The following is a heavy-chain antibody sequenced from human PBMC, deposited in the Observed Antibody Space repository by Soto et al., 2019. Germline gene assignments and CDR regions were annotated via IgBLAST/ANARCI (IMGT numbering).Heavy chain of an antibody. CDR2: IDPSDSYT. J-gene: IGHJ5*01. Sequence: PGESLKISCKASGYNFTAFWIHWVRQMPGKGLEWLGKIDPSDSYTNYSPSFEGHVTISTDNSITTAYLQWSSLRASDTALYFCARVHKNWFASWAQGTMVTVSS. CDR1: GYNFTAFW. V-gene: IGHV5-10-1*01. CDR3: ARVHKNWFAS.